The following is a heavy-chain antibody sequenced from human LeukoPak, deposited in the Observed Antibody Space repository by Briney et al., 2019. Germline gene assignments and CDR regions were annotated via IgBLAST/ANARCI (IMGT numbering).Heavy chain of an antibody. J-gene: IGHJ4*02. Sequence: PGGSLRLPCAASGFTFSSYAMHWVRQAPGKGLEWVAVISYDGSNKYYADSVKGRFTISRDNSKNTLYLQMNSLRAEDTAVYYCARDPGLRRFGELSPFDYWGQGTLVTVSS. D-gene: IGHD3-10*01. CDR2: ISYDGSNK. CDR3: ARDPGLRRFGELSPFDY. CDR1: GFTFSSYA. V-gene: IGHV3-30*04.